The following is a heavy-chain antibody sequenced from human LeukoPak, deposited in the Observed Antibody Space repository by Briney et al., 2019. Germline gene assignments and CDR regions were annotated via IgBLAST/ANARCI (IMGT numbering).Heavy chain of an antibody. J-gene: IGHJ4*02. D-gene: IGHD3-3*01. CDR3: AKAGKDYDFWSGYGD. CDR2: ISWNRGSI. Sequence: GRSLRLSCAASGFTFDDYAMHWVRQAPGKGLEWVSGISWNRGSIGYADSVKGRFTISRDNAKNSLYLQMNSLRAEDTALYYCAKAGKDYDFWSGYGDWGQGTLVTVSS. CDR1: GFTFDDYA. V-gene: IGHV3-9*01.